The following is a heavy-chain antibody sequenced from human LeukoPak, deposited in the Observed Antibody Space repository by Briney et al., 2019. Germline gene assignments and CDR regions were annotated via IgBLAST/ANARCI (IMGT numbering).Heavy chain of an antibody. J-gene: IGHJ4*02. Sequence: GGSLRLSCAASGFTFSSYSMNRVRQAPGKGLEWVSYISSSSSTIYYADSVKGRYTISRDNAKNSLYLQMNSLRAEDTAVYYCARDGVDVLYYDILTGYLDYWGQGTLVTVSS. CDR2: ISSSSSTI. CDR1: GFTFSSYS. CDR3: ARDGVDVLYYDILTGYLDY. D-gene: IGHD3-9*01. V-gene: IGHV3-48*04.